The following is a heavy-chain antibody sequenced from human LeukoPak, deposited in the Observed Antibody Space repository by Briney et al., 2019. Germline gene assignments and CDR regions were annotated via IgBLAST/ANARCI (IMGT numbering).Heavy chain of an antibody. CDR2: MNPNSGNT. CDR3: ARVYSSGRQIEKYYYGMDV. Sequence: ASVKVSCKASGYTFTSYDINWVRQATGQGLEWMGWMNPNSGNTGYAQKFQGRVTMTRNTSISTAYMELSSLRSEDTAVYYCARVYSSGRQIEKYYYGMDVWGQGTTVTVSS. CDR1: GYTFTSYD. J-gene: IGHJ6*02. D-gene: IGHD6-19*01. V-gene: IGHV1-8*01.